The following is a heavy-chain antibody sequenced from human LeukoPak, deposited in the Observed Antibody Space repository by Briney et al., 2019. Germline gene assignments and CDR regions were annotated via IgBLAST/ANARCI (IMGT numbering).Heavy chain of an antibody. CDR3: AKAHVPTMIRGVVSSD. CDR2: ISPSGGVT. V-gene: IGHV3-23*01. D-gene: IGHD3-10*01. J-gene: IGHJ4*02. CDR1: GFTFSLYW. Sequence: PGGSLRLSCAASGFTFSLYWMTWVRQSPGKGLEWVSTISPSGGVTFYSDSVRGRFTISRDYSKDTLFLQMNSLRAEDTALYYCAKAHVPTMIRGVVSSDWGQGTLVTVSS.